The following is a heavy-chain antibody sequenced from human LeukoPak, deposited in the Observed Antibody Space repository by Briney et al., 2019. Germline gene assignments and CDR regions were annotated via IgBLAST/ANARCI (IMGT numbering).Heavy chain of an antibody. CDR2: MSPADSDT. CDR3: ARSRYCSSTMCYVGAFDT. D-gene: IGHD2-2*01. CDR1: GSGISTFC. V-gene: IGHV5-51*06. J-gene: IGHJ3*02. Sequence: GESTTITCTGSGSGISTFCIGWVRQMPGKGLEWMGSMSPADSDTRYSPSFQGQVTISADKSISPASLLWSSVKASGTAMYYCARSRYCSSTMCYVGAFDTWGQATMATFSS.